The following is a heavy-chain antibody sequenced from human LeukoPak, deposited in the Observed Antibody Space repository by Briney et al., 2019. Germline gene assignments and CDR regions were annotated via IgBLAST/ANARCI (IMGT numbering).Heavy chain of an antibody. D-gene: IGHD6-19*01. J-gene: IGHJ4*02. CDR3: AREVRSGPPGDY. CDR2: INPNSGGT. V-gene: IGHV1-2*02. CDR1: GYTFTGYY. Sequence: ASAKVSCKASGYTFTGYYMHWVRQAPGQGLEWMGWINPNSGGTNYAQKFQGRVTMTRDTSTSTVYMELSSLRSEDTAVYYCAREVRSGPPGDYWGQGTLVTVSS.